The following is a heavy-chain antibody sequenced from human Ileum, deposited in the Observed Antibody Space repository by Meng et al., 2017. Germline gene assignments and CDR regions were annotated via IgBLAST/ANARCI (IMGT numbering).Heavy chain of an antibody. CDR2: INHNGNT. Sequence: QVRLQQWGAGLLKPSETLSLTCAVYGGSFSGYYWSWVRQSPGKGLEWIGEINHNGNTNYKPSLKSRVTISVDTSKKQFSLRLTSVTAADTAVYYCASARYDNWGQGTLVTVSS. CDR1: GGSFSGYY. CDR3: ASARYDN. V-gene: IGHV4-34*02. J-gene: IGHJ4*02.